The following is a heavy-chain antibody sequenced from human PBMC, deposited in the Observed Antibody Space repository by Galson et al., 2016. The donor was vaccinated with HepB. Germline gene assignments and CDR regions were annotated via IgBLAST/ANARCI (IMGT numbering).Heavy chain of an antibody. D-gene: IGHD1-1*01. J-gene: IGHJ4*02. CDR3: AREGNAGQSFDS. V-gene: IGHV1-3*01. Sequence: SVKVSCKASGYTFTGYVMHWVRQAPGQRLEWMGWINAGNGNTKYSQKFQDRVTITRDTSASTAYMELSSLRSEDTAVYYCAREGNAGQSFDSWGQGTLVTVSS. CDR1: GYTFTGYV. CDR2: INAGNGNT.